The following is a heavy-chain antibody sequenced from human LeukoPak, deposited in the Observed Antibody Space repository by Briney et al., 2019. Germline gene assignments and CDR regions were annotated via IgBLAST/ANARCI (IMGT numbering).Heavy chain of an antibody. Sequence: SETLSLTCTVSGGSISSYYWSWIRQPPGKGLEWIGYIYYSGSTNYNPSLKSRVTISVDTSKDQFSLKLSSVTAADTAVYYCARWGDGYNYIDYWGQGTLVTVSS. V-gene: IGHV4-59*01. CDR3: ARWGDGYNYIDY. CDR1: GGSISSYY. J-gene: IGHJ4*02. CDR2: IYYSGST. D-gene: IGHD5-24*01.